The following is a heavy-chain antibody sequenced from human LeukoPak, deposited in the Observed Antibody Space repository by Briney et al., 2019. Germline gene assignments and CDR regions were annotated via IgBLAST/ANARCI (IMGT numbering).Heavy chain of an antibody. D-gene: IGHD5-24*01. Sequence: GGSLRLSCAASGFSFDNFAMNWVRQAPGKGLEWVSTISASGSSIFYADSVKGRFTIARDNSKNTVSLQMKSLRAEDTAIYFCSRDSHGDDVYDYWGQGTQVTVSS. J-gene: IGHJ4*02. CDR3: SRDSHGDDVYDY. V-gene: IGHV3-23*01. CDR1: GFSFDNFA. CDR2: ISASGSSI.